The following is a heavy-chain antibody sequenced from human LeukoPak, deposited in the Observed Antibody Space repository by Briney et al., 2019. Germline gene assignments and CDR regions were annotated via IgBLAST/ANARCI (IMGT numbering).Heavy chain of an antibody. V-gene: IGHV3-23*01. D-gene: IGHD3-16*01. Sequence: GGSLRLSCAASGFSFKSYAMNWVRQAPGKGGGWVSSISESGDSTHYADYVKGRFTISRDNTQNTLYLQKYSLTAEGTAVYYCAKQYVNFWGQGTLVTVSS. CDR2: ISESGDST. CDR3: AKQYVNF. J-gene: IGHJ4*02. CDR1: GFSFKSYA.